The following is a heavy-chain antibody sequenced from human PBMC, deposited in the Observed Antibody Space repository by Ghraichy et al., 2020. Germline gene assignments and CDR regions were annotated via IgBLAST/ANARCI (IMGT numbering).Heavy chain of an antibody. J-gene: IGHJ4*02. CDR3: ARGVAGSRSFDY. Sequence: EGSLRLSCAVSGFTFSNYWMHWVRQAPGKGLVWVSRIDSDGSNTRDADSVKGRFTISRDNAKNTLYLQMNSLRAEDTAVYYCARGVAGSRSFDYWGQGTLVTVSS. CDR1: GFTFSNYW. CDR2: IDSDGSNT. D-gene: IGHD6-19*01. V-gene: IGHV3-74*01.